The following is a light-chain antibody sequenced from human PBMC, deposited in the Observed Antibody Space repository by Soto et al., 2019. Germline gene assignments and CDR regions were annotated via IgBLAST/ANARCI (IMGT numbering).Light chain of an antibody. J-gene: IGLJ3*02. CDR3: SSYAGSNNLV. Sequence: QSVLTQPPSASGSPGQSVTISCTGTSSDIGGYDYVSWYQQHPVKAPKLIIYEVNKRPSGVPDRFSGSKSGNTASLTVSGLQAEDEADYYCSSYAGSNNLVFAGGTKLTVL. V-gene: IGLV2-8*01. CDR1: SSDIGGYDY. CDR2: EVN.